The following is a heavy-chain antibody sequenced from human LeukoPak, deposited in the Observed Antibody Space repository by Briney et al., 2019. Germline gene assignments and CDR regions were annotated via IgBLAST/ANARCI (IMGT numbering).Heavy chain of an antibody. J-gene: IGHJ4*02. CDR3: ARVVASTSIDF. D-gene: IGHD2-15*01. CDR2: IYYSGST. Sequence: PSETLSLTCTVSGGSISSSSYYWGWIRQPPGKGLEWIGSIYYSGSTYYNPPLKSRVTLSVDPSNNRFSLKVTSVTAADTAIYYCARVVASTSIDFWGQGTLVTVSS. V-gene: IGHV4-39*07. CDR1: GGSISSSSYY.